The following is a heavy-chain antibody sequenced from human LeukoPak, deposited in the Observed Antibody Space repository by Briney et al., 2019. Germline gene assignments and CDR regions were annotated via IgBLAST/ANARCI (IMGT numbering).Heavy chain of an antibody. Sequence: GGSLRLSCAVSGFTFSSYAMNWVRQAPGKGLEWVSVISGSGDTTYYADSVKGRFTISRDNSKNTLYLQMNSLRAEDTAVYYCARGPSGYHNTGGQGTLVTVSS. D-gene: IGHD5-12*01. CDR2: ISGSGDTT. CDR3: ARGPSGYHNT. CDR1: GFTFSSYA. J-gene: IGHJ4*02. V-gene: IGHV3-23*01.